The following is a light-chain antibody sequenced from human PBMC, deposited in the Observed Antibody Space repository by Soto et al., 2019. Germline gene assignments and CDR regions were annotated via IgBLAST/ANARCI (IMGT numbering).Light chain of an antibody. CDR3: QQYSDWPPTYT. Sequence: EIVMTQSPATLSVSPGRRATLSCRASQSVNNKLAWYQHKPGQPPRLLISGASARATDIPARFSGSGSGTDFTLTISSLQSEDFAVYYCQQYSDWPPTYTFGQGTKLEI. CDR1: QSVNNK. V-gene: IGKV3-15*01. J-gene: IGKJ2*01. CDR2: GAS.